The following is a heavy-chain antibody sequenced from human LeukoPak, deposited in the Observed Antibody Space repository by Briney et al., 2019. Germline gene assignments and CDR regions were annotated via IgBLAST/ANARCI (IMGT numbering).Heavy chain of an antibody. J-gene: IGHJ4*02. CDR1: GFTFGDYA. CDR2: IRSKAYGATT. CDR3: TRDLRFCVSTSCHIGDH. Sequence: GGSLRLSCTASGFTFGDYAMSWVRQAPGKGLEWVGFIRSKAYGATTEYAASVKGRFTISRDDSKSIAYLQMNSLKTEDTAVYYCTRDLRFCVSTSCHIGDHWGQGTLVTVSS. D-gene: IGHD2-2*01. V-gene: IGHV3-49*04.